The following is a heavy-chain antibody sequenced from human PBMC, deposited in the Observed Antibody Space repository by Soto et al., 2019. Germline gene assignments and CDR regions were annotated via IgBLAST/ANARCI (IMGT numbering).Heavy chain of an antibody. CDR3: ARGPVVAAIQRWFDP. CDR1: GFTFSSYA. D-gene: IGHD2-15*01. Sequence: QVQLVESGGGVVQPGRSLRLSCAASGFTFSSYAMHWVRQAPGKGLEWVAVISYDGSNKYYADSVKGRFTISRDNSKNTLYLQMNSLRAEDTAVYYCARGPVVAAIQRWFDPWGQGTLVTVSS. V-gene: IGHV3-30-3*01. J-gene: IGHJ5*02. CDR2: ISYDGSNK.